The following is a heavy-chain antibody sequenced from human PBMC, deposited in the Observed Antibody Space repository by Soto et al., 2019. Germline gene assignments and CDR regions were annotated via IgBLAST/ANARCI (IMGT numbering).Heavy chain of an antibody. J-gene: IGHJ6*02. CDR1: RNSFATYW. CDR2: IYPGDSDT. V-gene: IGHV5-51*01. CDR3: ARLCLNTSCLPSGLDV. D-gene: IGHD2-2*01. Sequence: PGESLKISCKGSRNSFATYWIGWVRQKPGKGLECMGIIYPGDSDTRYSPSFQGQVTISADKSINTAYLQWSSLKASDTAMYYCARLCLNTSCLPSGLDVWGQGTTVTVSS.